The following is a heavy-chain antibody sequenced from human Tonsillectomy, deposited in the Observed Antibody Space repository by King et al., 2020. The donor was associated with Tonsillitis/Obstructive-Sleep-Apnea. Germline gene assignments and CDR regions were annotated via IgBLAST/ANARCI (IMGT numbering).Heavy chain of an antibody. CDR1: GFIFSSNA. J-gene: IGHJ4*02. V-gene: IGHV3-64D*06. CDR3: VKAPYFGFFDY. Sequence: VQLVESGGGLVQPGGSLRLPCSASGFIFSSNAMHWVRQAPGKGLEYISAINIHGDSTYYADSVNGRFTISRDNSKNTLYLQMSSLRAEDTAIYYCVKAPYFGFFDYWGQGTLVTVSS. D-gene: IGHD3-10*01. CDR2: INIHGDST.